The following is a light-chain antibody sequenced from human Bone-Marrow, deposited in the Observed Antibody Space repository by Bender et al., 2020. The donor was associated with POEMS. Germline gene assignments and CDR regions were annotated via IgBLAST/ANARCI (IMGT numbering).Light chain of an antibody. V-gene: IGLV2-23*02. CDR3: CSYAGGSTVV. Sequence: QSALTQPASVSGSPGQSITISCTGASSDVGGHNLVSWYQLFPGKAPKLILYEVNKRPSGSSLPCSGSRSGNTASLTISAVQAEDEAEYYCCSYAGGSTVVFGGGTRLTVL. CDR1: SSDVGGHNL. J-gene: IGLJ2*01. CDR2: EVN.